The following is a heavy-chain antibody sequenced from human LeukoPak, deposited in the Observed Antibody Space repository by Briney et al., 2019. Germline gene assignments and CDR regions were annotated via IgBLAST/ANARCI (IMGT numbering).Heavy chain of an antibody. CDR3: AKSGSYLRGAWLDP. Sequence: PGGSLRLSCAASGFTFSSYAMSWVRQAPGKGLEWVSAISGSGGSTYYADSVKGRFTIPRDNSKNTLYLQMNSLRAEDTAVYYCAKSGSYLRGAWLDPWGQGTLVTVSS. CDR1: GFTFSSYA. D-gene: IGHD1-26*01. J-gene: IGHJ5*02. CDR2: ISGSGGST. V-gene: IGHV3-23*01.